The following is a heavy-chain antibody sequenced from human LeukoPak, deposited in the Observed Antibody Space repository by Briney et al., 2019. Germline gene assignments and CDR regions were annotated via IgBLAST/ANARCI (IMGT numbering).Heavy chain of an antibody. V-gene: IGHV1-8*01. CDR1: GYTFTSYD. CDR2: MNPNSGNT. J-gene: IGHJ6*02. Sequence: GASVKVSCKASGYTFTSYDINWVRQAPGQGLEWMGWMNPNSGNTGYAQKFQGRVTMTRNTSISTAYMELSSLRSEDTAVYYCAKTPYDFWSGSYGMDVWGQGTTVTVSS. CDR3: AKTPYDFWSGSYGMDV. D-gene: IGHD3-3*01.